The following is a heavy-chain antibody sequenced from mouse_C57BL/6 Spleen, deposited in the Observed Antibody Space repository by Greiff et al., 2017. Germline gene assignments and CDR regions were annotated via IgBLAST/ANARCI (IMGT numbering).Heavy chain of an antibody. D-gene: IGHD1-1*01. Sequence: VQLKESGAELVRPGASVKLSCKASGYTFTDYYINWVKQRPGQGLEWIARIYPGSGNTYYNEKFKGKATLTAEKSSSTAYMQLSSLTSEDSAVYFCARDPHYYGSLWGQGTLVTVSA. CDR3: ARDPHYYGSL. J-gene: IGHJ3*01. CDR2: IYPGSGNT. V-gene: IGHV1-76*01. CDR1: GYTFTDYY.